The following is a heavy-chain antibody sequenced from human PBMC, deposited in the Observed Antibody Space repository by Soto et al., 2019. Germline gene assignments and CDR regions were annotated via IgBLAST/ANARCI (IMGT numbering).Heavy chain of an antibody. D-gene: IGHD2-21*01. CDR2: INPNGGST. Sequence: QVQLVQSGGEGKKPGGSVKISCKASGYTFIPYYIHWVRQAPGQGLEWMAIINPNGGSTNYAQKFQGRVTVTSDTSTTTVSMELNSLESDDTAVYFCARSLLQGDFWGQGTLVTVSS. CDR3: ARSLLQGDF. J-gene: IGHJ4*02. CDR1: GYTFIPYY. V-gene: IGHV1-46*01.